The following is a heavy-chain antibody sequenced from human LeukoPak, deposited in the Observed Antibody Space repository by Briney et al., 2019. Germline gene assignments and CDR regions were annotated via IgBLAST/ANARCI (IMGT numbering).Heavy chain of an antibody. V-gene: IGHV3-23*01. Sequence: GESLTLSCAASGFTFSTFVMSWVRPAPGKGLEWVSTISSSGDRTYYADSVKGRFTITRDNYKNTVSLQMNSLRAEDTAVYYCATDYYDRSGDYTFDHWGQGTQVTVSS. CDR3: ATDYYDRSGDYTFDH. D-gene: IGHD3-22*01. CDR2: ISSSGDRT. CDR1: GFTFSTFV. J-gene: IGHJ4*02.